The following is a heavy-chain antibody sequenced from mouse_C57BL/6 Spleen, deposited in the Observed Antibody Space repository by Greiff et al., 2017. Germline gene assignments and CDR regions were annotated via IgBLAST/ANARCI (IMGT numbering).Heavy chain of an antibody. J-gene: IGHJ3*01. D-gene: IGHD2-4*01. CDR2: INPSSGYT. CDR1: GYTFTSYW. Sequence: VQLQQSGAELAKPGASVKLSCKASGYTFTSYWMHWVKQRPGQGLEWIGYINPSSGYTKYNQKFKDKATLTADKSSSTAYMQLSSLTYEDSAVYYCARALYDYDGAPWFAYWGQGTLVTVSA. CDR3: ARALYDYDGAPWFAY. V-gene: IGHV1-7*01.